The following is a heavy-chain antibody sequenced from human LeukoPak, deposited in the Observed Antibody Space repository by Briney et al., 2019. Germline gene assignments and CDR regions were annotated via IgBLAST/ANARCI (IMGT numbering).Heavy chain of an antibody. V-gene: IGHV4-4*07. CDR1: GGSISAYY. J-gene: IGHJ5*02. Sequence: SETLSLTCTVSGGSISAYYWSWIRQPAGSGLGWVGRIYSNGSTNYNPSLKSRVTMSVDTSKNQFSLRLSSVTAADTAVYYCARDSLFDTNWFDPWGQGTLVTVSS. CDR2: IYSNGST. D-gene: IGHD5-18*01. CDR3: ARDSLFDTNWFDP.